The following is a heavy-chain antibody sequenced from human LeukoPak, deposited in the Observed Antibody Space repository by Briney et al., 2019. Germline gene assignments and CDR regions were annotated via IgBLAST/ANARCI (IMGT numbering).Heavy chain of an antibody. CDR3: ARGSLFSYYDSSGYYGYFDY. J-gene: IGHJ4*02. CDR1: GGAFSSYT. CDR2: IIPILGIA. Sequence: ASVKVSCKASGGAFSSYTISWVRQAPGQGLEWMGRIIPILGIANYAQKFQGRVTITADKSTSTAYMELSSLRSEDTAVYYCARGSLFSYYDSSGYYGYFDYWGQGTLVTVSS. V-gene: IGHV1-69*02. D-gene: IGHD3-22*01.